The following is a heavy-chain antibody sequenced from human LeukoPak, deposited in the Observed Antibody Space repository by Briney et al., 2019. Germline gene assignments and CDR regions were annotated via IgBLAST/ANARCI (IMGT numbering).Heavy chain of an antibody. J-gene: IGHJ4*02. V-gene: IGHV3-48*01. CDR2: ISSSSSTI. D-gene: IGHD3-10*01. Sequence: GGSLRLSCTVSGFTVSSNSMSWVRQAPGKGLEWVSHISSSSSTIYYADSVKGRFTISRDNAKNSLYLQMNSLRAEDTAVYYCARAGFTFSDYFGSFFDYWGQGTLVTVSS. CDR1: GFTVSSNS. CDR3: ARAGFTFSDYFGSFFDY.